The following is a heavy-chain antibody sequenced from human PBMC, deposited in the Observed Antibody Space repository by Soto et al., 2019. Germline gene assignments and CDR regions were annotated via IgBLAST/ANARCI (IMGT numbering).Heavy chain of an antibody. CDR1: GFTFSSYG. J-gene: IGHJ6*02. CDR2: ISYDGSNK. V-gene: IGHV3-30*18. Sequence: QVQLVESGGGVVQPGRSLRLSCAASGFTFSSYGMHWVRQAPGKGLEWVAVISYDGSNKYYADSVKGRFTISRDNSKNTLYLQMNSLRAEVTAVYYCAKGGSSRGVRPRPYSYGMDVWGQGTTVTVSS. D-gene: IGHD2-8*02. CDR3: AKGGSSRGVRPRPYSYGMDV.